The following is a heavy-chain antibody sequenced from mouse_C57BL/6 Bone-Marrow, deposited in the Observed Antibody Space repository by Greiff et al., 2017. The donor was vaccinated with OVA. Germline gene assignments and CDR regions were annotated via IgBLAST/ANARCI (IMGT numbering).Heavy chain of an antibody. CDR2: ISSGGDYI. J-gene: IGHJ4*01. D-gene: IGHD2-4*01. V-gene: IGHV5-9-1*02. Sequence: EVKVVESGEGLVKPGGSLKLSCAASGFTFSSYAMSWVRQTPEKRLEWVAYISSGGDYIYYADTVKGRFTISRDNARNTLYLQMSSLKSEDTAMYYCTRENYDYDGVDYWGQGTSVTVSS. CDR3: TRENYDYDGVDY. CDR1: GFTFSSYA.